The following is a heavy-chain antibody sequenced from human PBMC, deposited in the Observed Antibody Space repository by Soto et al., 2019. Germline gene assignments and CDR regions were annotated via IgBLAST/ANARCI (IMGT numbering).Heavy chain of an antibody. D-gene: IGHD3-3*01. J-gene: IGHJ6*02. V-gene: IGHV1-46*01. CDR2: INPSGGST. CDR3: ARDHRITIFGVVISHYGMDV. Sequence: QVQLVQSGAEVKKPGASVKVSCKASGYTFTSYYMHWVRQAPGQGLEWMGIINPSGGSTSYAQKFQGRVTMTRETSTSTVYMELSSLRSEDTAVYYCARDHRITIFGVVISHYGMDVWGQGTTVTVSS. CDR1: GYTFTSYY.